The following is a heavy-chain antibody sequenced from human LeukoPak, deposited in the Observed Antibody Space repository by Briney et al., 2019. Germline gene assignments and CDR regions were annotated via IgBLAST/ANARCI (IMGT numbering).Heavy chain of an antibody. CDR2: IYHSGST. D-gene: IGHD3-10*01. CDR3: ARGTMVRGVIFQYYFDY. Sequence: NPSETLSLTCTVSGGSISSGGYYWSWIRQPPGKGLEWIGYIYHSGSTYYNPSLKSRVTISVDRSKNQFSLKLSSVTAADTAVYYCARGTMVRGVIFQYYFDYWGQGTLVTVSS. CDR1: GGSISSGGYY. V-gene: IGHV4-30-2*01. J-gene: IGHJ4*02.